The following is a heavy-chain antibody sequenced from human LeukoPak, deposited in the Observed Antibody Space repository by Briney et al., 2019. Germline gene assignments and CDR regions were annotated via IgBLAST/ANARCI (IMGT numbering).Heavy chain of an antibody. J-gene: IGHJ4*02. D-gene: IGHD3-22*01. CDR2: ISWHSGSI. CDR3: AKDTWDSSGYLSL. Sequence: PGGSLRLSCAASGFTFHDYAMHWVRQAPGKGLGWVSGISWHSGSIGYADSVKGRFTISRDNAKNSLYLQMNSLRAEDTALYYCAKDTWDSSGYLSLWGQGTLVTVSS. V-gene: IGHV3-9*01. CDR1: GFTFHDYA.